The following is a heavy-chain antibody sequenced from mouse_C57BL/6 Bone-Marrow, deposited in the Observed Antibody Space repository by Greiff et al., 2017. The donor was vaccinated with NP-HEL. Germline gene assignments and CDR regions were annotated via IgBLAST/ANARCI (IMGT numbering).Heavy chain of an antibody. CDR2: ISYDGSN. J-gene: IGHJ4*01. Sequence: EVKLQESGPGLVKPSQSLSLTCSVTGYSITSGYYWNWIRQFPGNKLEWMGYISYDGSNNYNPSLKNRISITRDTSKNQFFLKLNSVTTEDTATYYCAREVGYYAMDYWGQGTSVTVSS. V-gene: IGHV3-6*01. CDR3: AREVGYYAMDY. CDR1: GYSITSGYY.